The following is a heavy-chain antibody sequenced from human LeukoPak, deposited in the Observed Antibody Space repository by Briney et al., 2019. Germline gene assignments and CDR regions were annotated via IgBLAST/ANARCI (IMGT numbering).Heavy chain of an antibody. Sequence: PGGSLTLSCVVSGFTFTNYGMHWVRQAPGKGLDWVASIAYDGSNENYAESVKGRFTISRDNSKNTLFFQLHSLRAEDTAVYYCARPSGSVTIFGVVDYFDYWGQGSLVTVSS. D-gene: IGHD3-3*01. J-gene: IGHJ4*02. CDR2: IAYDGSNE. V-gene: IGHV3-30*04. CDR1: GFTFTNYG. CDR3: ARPSGSVTIFGVVDYFDY.